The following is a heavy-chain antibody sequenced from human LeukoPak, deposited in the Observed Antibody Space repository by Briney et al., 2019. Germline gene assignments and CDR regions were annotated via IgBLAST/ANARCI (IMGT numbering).Heavy chain of an antibody. J-gene: IGHJ4*02. CDR2: IRYDGSNK. Sequence: GGSLRLSCAASGFTFSSYGMHWVRQAPGKGLEWVAFIRYDGSNKYYADSVKGRFTISRDNSKNTLYLQMNSLRAEDTAVYYCAKLITIFGVVTHPIDYWGQGTLVTVSS. V-gene: IGHV3-30*02. D-gene: IGHD3-3*01. CDR1: GFTFSSYG. CDR3: AKLITIFGVVTHPIDY.